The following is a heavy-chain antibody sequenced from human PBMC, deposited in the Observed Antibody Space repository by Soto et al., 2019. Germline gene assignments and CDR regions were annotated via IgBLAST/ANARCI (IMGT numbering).Heavy chain of an antibody. CDR3: ARGQVLLWFGELALTGIDY. CDR1: GGTFSSYT. D-gene: IGHD3-10*01. CDR2: IIPILGIA. J-gene: IGHJ4*02. Sequence: SVKVSCKASGGTFSSYTISWVRQAPGQGLEWMGRIIPILGIANYAQKFQGRVTITRDTSASTAYMELSSLRSEDTAVYYCARGQVLLWFGELALTGIDYWGQGTLVTVSS. V-gene: IGHV1-69*02.